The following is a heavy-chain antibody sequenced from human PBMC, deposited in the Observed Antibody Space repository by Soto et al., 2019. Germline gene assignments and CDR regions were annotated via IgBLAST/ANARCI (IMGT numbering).Heavy chain of an antibody. D-gene: IGHD6-19*01. J-gene: IGHJ3*02. V-gene: IGHV1-69*08. CDR3: AREGYSSGWYAFDI. Sequence: QVQLVQSGAEVKKPGSSVKVSCKASGGTFNSYTISWVRQAPGQGLEWMGRIIPILGIANYAQKFQGRVTITADKSTSTAYMELSSLRSEDTAVYYCAREGYSSGWYAFDIWGQGTMVTVSS. CDR1: GGTFNSYT. CDR2: IIPILGIA.